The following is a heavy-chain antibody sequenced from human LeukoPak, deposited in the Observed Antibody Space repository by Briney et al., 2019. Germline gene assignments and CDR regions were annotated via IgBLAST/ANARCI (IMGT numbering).Heavy chain of an antibody. D-gene: IGHD3-9*01. V-gene: IGHV3-33*01. CDR1: GFTFSSYG. CDR3: ARDDDILTGPPGGY. CDR2: IWYDGSNK. J-gene: IGHJ4*02. Sequence: PGGSLRLSCAASGFTFSSYGMHWVRQAPGKGLEWVAVIWYDGSNKYYADSVKSRFTISRDNSKNTLYLQMNSLRAEDTAVYYCARDDDILTGPPGGYWGQGTLVTVSS.